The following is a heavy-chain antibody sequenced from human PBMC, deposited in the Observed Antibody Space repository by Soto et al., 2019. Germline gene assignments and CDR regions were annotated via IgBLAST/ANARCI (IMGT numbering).Heavy chain of an antibody. CDR1: GGSFYSYV. D-gene: IGHD3-10*01. CDR3: ATMGRDVDEFDSFVQY. CDR2: IIPLFNTP. Sequence: QVQLEQSGAEVKMPGSSVRLSCKASGGSFYSYVFFWVRQAPGQGLEYMGGIIPLFNTPSYNQKFHGRATMGADVSTHTAHLDLNSLTSEDTALYFCATMGRDVDEFDSFVQYWGQGSLVTFSS. V-gene: IGHV1-69*01. J-gene: IGHJ4*02.